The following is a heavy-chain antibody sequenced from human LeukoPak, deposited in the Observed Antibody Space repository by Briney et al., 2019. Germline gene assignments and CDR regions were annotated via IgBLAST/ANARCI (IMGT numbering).Heavy chain of an antibody. Sequence: SETLSLTCAVYGGSFSGYYWSWIRQPPGKGLEWIGEINHGGSTNYNPSLKSRVTISVDTSKNQFSLKLSSVTAADTAVYYCASEYSSSGRLFDYWGQGTLVTVSS. J-gene: IGHJ4*02. CDR3: ASEYSSSGRLFDY. CDR1: GGSFSGYY. CDR2: INHGGST. D-gene: IGHD6-6*01. V-gene: IGHV4-34*01.